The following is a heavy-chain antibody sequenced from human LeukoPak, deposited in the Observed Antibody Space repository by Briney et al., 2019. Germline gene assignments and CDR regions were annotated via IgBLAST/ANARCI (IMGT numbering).Heavy chain of an antibody. V-gene: IGHV4-39*01. Sequence: SETLSLTCTVSGGSIRSNSYYWGSIRQPPGKGLEWIGRIHNSGSTYYNPSLESRVTISVDTSRNQSSLKLKSGTAADTAVYYCARPGVRARACVIWGQGTMVTVSS. CDR1: GGSIRSNSYY. CDR3: ARPGVRARACVI. CDR2: IHNSGST. D-gene: IGHD1-26*01. J-gene: IGHJ3*02.